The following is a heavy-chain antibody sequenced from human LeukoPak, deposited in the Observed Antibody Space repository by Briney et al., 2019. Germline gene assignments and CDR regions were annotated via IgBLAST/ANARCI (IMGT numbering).Heavy chain of an antibody. D-gene: IGHD3-22*01. J-gene: IGHJ4*02. CDR3: ARPNYYYDSSGYYWGY. Sequence: GESLKIPCKGSGYSFTSYWIGWVRQMPGKGLEWMGIIYPGDSDTRYSPSFQGQVTISADKSISTAYLQWSSLKASDTAMYYCARPNYYYDSSGYYWGYWGQGTLVTVSS. V-gene: IGHV5-51*01. CDR1: GYSFTSYW. CDR2: IYPGDSDT.